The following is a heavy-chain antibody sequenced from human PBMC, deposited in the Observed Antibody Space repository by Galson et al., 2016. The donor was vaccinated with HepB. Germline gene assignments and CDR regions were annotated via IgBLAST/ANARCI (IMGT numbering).Heavy chain of an antibody. CDR2: INPKSGGP. Sequence: SVKVSCKASGNTITDYYLHWVRQAPGQGLDWMGSINPKSGGPKVPQKFQGRVTMTRDTSISTAYMELSNLTSDDTAVYFCARSHYCGGGTCYSYFFDYWGQGTLVTVSS. CDR1: GNTITDYY. D-gene: IGHD2-15*01. CDR3: ARSHYCGGGTCYSYFFDY. V-gene: IGHV1-2*02. J-gene: IGHJ4*02.